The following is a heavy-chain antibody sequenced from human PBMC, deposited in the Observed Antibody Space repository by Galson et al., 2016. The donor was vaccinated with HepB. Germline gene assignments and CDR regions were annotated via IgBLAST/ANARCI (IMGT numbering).Heavy chain of an antibody. CDR2: IFHTGSA. Sequence: SETLSLTCAVSGVSISTVHWWSWVRQSPGKGLEWIGEIFHTGSANYNPSLQSRVTMSVDPPKNQFSLKLSSVSAADTAVYYCARQAYCSTTSCLESDTDAFDIWGQGTMVTVSS. J-gene: IGHJ3*02. CDR1: GVSISTVHW. CDR3: ARQAYCSTTSCLESDTDAFDI. D-gene: IGHD2-2*01. V-gene: IGHV4-4*02.